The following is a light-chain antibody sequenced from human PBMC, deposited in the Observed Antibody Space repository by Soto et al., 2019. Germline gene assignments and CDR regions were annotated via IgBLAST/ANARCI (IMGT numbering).Light chain of an antibody. CDR3: QQRSNWPPWT. CDR2: DAS. J-gene: IGKJ1*01. CDR1: QSVSSY. V-gene: IGKV3-11*01. Sequence: EIVLTQSPATLSLSPGERATLSCRASQSVSSYLAWYQQKPGQAPRLLIYDASNRAPGIPARFSGSGSGTDFTLTISSLEPKDFAVYYCQQRSNWPPWTFGQGTKVEIK.